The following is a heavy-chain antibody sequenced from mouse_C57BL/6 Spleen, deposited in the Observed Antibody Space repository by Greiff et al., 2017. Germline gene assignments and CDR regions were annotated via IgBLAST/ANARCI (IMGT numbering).Heavy chain of an antibody. V-gene: IGHV1-76*01. CDR3: AREHCGSSSLDV. Sequence: VQLQQSGAELVRPGASVKLSCKASGYTFTDYYINWVKQRPVQGLEWIARIYPGSGNTYYNEKFKGKATLTAEKSSSTAYMQLSSLTSEDSAVYIGAREHCGSSSLDVWGTGTTVTVSS. CDR2: IYPGSGNT. D-gene: IGHD1-1*01. J-gene: IGHJ1*03. CDR1: GYTFTDYY.